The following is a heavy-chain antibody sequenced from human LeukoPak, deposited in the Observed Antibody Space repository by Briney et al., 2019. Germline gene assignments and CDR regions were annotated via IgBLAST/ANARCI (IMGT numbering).Heavy chain of an antibody. CDR2: ISSSGSTI. Sequence: PGGSLRLSCAASGFTFSSYSMNWVRRAPGKGLEWVSYISSSGSTIYYADSVKGRFTISRDNAKNSLYLQMNSLRAEDTAVYYCARAVVVPAASLVFDYWGQGTLVTVSS. J-gene: IGHJ4*02. CDR1: GFTFSSYS. V-gene: IGHV3-48*04. D-gene: IGHD2-2*01. CDR3: ARAVVVPAASLVFDY.